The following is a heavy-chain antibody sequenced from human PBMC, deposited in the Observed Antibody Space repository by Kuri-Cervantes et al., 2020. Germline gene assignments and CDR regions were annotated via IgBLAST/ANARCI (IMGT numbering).Heavy chain of an antibody. Sequence: GESLKISCAASGFTFSSYGMHWVRQAPGKGLEWVAVISYDGSSKYYADSVKGRFTISRDNSKNTLYLQMNSLRAEDTAVYYCAKSFGWYFDYWGQGTLVTVSS. CDR3: AKSFGWYFDY. V-gene: IGHV3-30*18. J-gene: IGHJ4*02. CDR2: ISYDGSSK. D-gene: IGHD6-19*01. CDR1: GFTFSSYG.